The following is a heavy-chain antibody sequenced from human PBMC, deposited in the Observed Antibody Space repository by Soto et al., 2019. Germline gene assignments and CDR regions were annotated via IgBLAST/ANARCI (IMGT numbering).Heavy chain of an antibody. J-gene: IGHJ5*02. CDR2: ISYDGSNK. Sequence: GGSLRLSCAASGFTFSSYGMHWVRQAPGKGLEWVAVISYDGSNKYYADSVRGRFTISRDNSKNTLYLQMNSLRAEDTAVYYCAKDNCISTSCYSLYNWFDPWGQGT. CDR3: AKDNCISTSCYSLYNWFDP. V-gene: IGHV3-30*18. CDR1: GFTFSSYG. D-gene: IGHD2-2*02.